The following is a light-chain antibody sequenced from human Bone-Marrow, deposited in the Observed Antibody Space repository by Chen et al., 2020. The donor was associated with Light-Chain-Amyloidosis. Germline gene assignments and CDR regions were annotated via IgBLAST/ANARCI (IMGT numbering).Light chain of an antibody. CDR3: QQYYSYPPT. Sequence: AIRMTQSPSSFSASTGDRVTITCRASQGISSYLAWYQQKPGKAPKLLIYAESTLQSGVPSRFSGSGSGTDFTLTISCLQSEDFATYYCQQYYSYPPTFGQGTKVEIK. CDR1: QGISSY. V-gene: IGKV1-8*01. J-gene: IGKJ1*01. CDR2: AES.